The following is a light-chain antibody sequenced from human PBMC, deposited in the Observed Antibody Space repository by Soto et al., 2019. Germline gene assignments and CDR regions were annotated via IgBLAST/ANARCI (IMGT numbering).Light chain of an antibody. J-gene: IGKJ2*01. V-gene: IGKV3-11*01. Sequence: EIVLTQSPATLSLSPGERATLSCRASQSVSSYLAWYQQKPGQAPRLLIYDASNRATGIPARFSGSGSGTDFTLTISILEPEDFAVYYCQQRRNWPLTFVQGTKLEIK. CDR1: QSVSSY. CDR3: QQRRNWPLT. CDR2: DAS.